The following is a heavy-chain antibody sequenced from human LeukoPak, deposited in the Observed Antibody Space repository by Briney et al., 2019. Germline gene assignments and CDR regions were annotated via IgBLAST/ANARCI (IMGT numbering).Heavy chain of an antibody. D-gene: IGHD3-10*02. J-gene: IGHJ3*02. CDR1: GGSINSYY. V-gene: IGHV4-59*01. CDR3: ASSTFYYVNAFDI. Sequence: SETLSLTCTVSGGSINSYYWSWIRQPPGKGLEWIGYIYYSGSTNYNPSLKSRVTISVDTSKNQFSLKLSSVTAADTAVYYCASSTFYYVNAFDIWGQGTMVTVSS. CDR2: IYYSGST.